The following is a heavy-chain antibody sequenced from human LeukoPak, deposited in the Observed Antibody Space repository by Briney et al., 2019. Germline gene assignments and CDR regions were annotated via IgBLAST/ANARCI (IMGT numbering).Heavy chain of an antibody. CDR2: INPSGGSA. Sequence: ASVKVSCKASGYTFTSYYLHWVRQAPGQGLQWMGMINPSGGSATYAQKFQGRVTMTRDTSTSTVYMQLSSLRSEDTAMYYCARNDCSSTSCYGSAVGYWGQGTLVTVSS. J-gene: IGHJ4*02. D-gene: IGHD2-2*01. CDR3: ARNDCSSTSCYGSAVGY. CDR1: GYTFTSYY. V-gene: IGHV1-46*01.